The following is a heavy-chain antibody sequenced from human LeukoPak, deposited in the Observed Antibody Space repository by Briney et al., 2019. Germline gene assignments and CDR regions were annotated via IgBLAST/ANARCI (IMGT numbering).Heavy chain of an antibody. J-gene: IGHJ4*02. V-gene: IGHV1-2*02. CDR3: AREIGGSYYY. CDR2: INPNSGGT. CDR1: GYTFTGYY. Sequence: VASVKVSCKASGYTFTGYYMHWVRQAPGQGLEWMGWINPNSGGTNYAQKFQGRVTMTRDTSISTAYMELSGLILDDTAVYYCAREIGGSYYYWGQGTLVTVSS. D-gene: IGHD1-26*01.